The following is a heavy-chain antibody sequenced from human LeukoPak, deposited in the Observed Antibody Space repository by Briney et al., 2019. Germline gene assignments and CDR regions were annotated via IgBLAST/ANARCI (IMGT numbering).Heavy chain of an antibody. CDR1: GFTFSSYG. CDR3: AKDREDPTGTTPSIGY. J-gene: IGHJ4*02. D-gene: IGHD1-1*01. Sequence: PGGSLRLSCAASGFTFSSYGMHWVRQAPGKGLEWVAFIRYDGSNKYYADSVKGRFTISRDNSKNTLYLQMNSLRAEDTAVYYCAKDREDPTGTTPSIGYWGQGTPVTVSS. V-gene: IGHV3-30*02. CDR2: IRYDGSNK.